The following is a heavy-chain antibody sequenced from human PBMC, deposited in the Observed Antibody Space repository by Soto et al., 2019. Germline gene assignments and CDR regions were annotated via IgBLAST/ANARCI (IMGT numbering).Heavy chain of an antibody. D-gene: IGHD3-3*01. CDR1: GFTFSNAW. CDR3: TTVRHITIFGVVIEGLLYYYYMDV. V-gene: IGHV3-15*01. J-gene: IGHJ6*03. Sequence: GGSLRLSCAASGFTFSNAWMSWVRQAPGKGLEWVGRIKSNTDGGTTDYAAPVKGRFTISRDDSKNTLYLQMNSLKTEDTAVYYCTTVRHITIFGVVIEGLLYYYYMDVWGKGTTVTVSS. CDR2: IKSNTDGGTT.